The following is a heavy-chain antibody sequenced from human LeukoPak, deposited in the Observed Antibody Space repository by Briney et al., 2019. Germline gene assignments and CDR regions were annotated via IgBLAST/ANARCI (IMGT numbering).Heavy chain of an antibody. CDR1: GGSISSGGYS. D-gene: IGHD2/OR15-2a*01. V-gene: IGHV4-30-2*01. CDR3: ARESPYLKSLDV. CDR2: IYHSGST. J-gene: IGHJ4*02. Sequence: SQTLSLTCAVSGGSISSGGYSWSWIRQPPGKGLEWIGYIYHSGSTYYNPSLKSRATISVDRSKNQFSLKLSSVTAADTAVYYCARESPYLKSLDVWGQGTLVTVSS.